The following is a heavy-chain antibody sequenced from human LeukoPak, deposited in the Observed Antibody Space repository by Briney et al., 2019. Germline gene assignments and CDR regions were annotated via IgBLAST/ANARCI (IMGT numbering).Heavy chain of an antibody. CDR1: AYTFTTYG. V-gene: IGHV1-18*01. CDR2: INAYNGNT. Sequence: GASGTVSCTCSAYTFTTYGISRVREAPGQGLEREGWINAYNGNTNYAQKLQGRVTMTTDTSTRTAYMELRSLRSDDTAVYYCAMIITMVRGVIITDWFDPWGQGTLVNVSS. J-gene: IGHJ5*02. CDR3: AMIITMVRGVIITDWFDP. D-gene: IGHD3-10*01.